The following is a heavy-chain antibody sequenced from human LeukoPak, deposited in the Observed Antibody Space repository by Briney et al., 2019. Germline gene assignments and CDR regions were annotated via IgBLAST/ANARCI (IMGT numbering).Heavy chain of an antibody. CDR2: IYPTDSDT. CDR3: ARLGTFGQLWSFDY. V-gene: IGHV5-51*01. CDR1: GYSFTSYW. Sequence: GESLKISCKGSGYSFTSYWIGWVRQMPGKGLEWMGIIYPTDSDTRYSPSFQGQVTISADESINTVYLQWSSLKASDTAMYYCARLGTFGQLWSFDYWGQGTLVTVSS. J-gene: IGHJ4*02. D-gene: IGHD5-18*01.